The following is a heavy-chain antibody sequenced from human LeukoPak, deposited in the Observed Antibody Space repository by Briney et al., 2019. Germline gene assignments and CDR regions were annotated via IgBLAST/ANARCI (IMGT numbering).Heavy chain of an antibody. CDR1: GYTLTGYY. Sequence: ASVKVSCKVSGYTLTGYYMHWVRQAPGQGLEWMGWINPNSGGTNYAQKFQGRVIMTRDTSISTAYMELSRLRSDDTAVYYCASSCSGGSCFYYFDYWGQGTLVTVS. V-gene: IGHV1-2*02. CDR3: ASSCSGGSCFYYFDY. J-gene: IGHJ4*02. D-gene: IGHD2-15*01. CDR2: INPNSGGT.